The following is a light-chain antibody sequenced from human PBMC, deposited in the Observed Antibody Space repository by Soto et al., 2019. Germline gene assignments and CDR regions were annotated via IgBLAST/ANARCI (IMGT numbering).Light chain of an antibody. V-gene: IGKV3-11*01. J-gene: IGKJ5*01. Sequence: EIVLTQSPATLSLSPGERATLSCRASQSVSSYLAWYQQKPGQAPRLLIYDASNRATGIPARFSGSGSGTDLTLTISSLEPEDFAVYYCQQRSNWLITFXQGTRPEIK. CDR2: DAS. CDR3: QQRSNWLIT. CDR1: QSVSSY.